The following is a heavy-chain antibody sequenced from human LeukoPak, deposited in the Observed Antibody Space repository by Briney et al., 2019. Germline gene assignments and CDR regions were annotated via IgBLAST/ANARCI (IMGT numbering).Heavy chain of an antibody. CDR2: IYHSGST. D-gene: IGHD6-6*01. J-gene: IGHJ4*02. V-gene: IGHV4-30-2*01. Sequence: PSQTLSLTCAVSGGSISSGGYSWSWIRQPPGKGLEWIGYIYHSGSTYYNPSLKSRVTISVDRSKNQFSLKLSSVTAADTAVYYCARGRSPNLYYFDYWGQGTLVTVSS. CDR1: GGSISSGGYS. CDR3: ARGRSPNLYYFDY.